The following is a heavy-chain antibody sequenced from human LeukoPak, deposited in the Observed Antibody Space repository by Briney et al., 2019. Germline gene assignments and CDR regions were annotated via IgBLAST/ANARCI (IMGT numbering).Heavy chain of an antibody. CDR3: ARDTPLVGAVDY. Sequence: PGGSLRLSCAASGFTFSSYSMNWVRQAPGKGLEWVSSISSSSSYIYYADSVKGRFTISRDNAKNSLYLQMTSLRAEDTAMYYCARDTPLVGAVDYWGQGTLGTVSS. CDR1: GFTFSSYS. J-gene: IGHJ4*02. CDR2: ISSSSSYI. V-gene: IGHV3-21*01. D-gene: IGHD1-26*01.